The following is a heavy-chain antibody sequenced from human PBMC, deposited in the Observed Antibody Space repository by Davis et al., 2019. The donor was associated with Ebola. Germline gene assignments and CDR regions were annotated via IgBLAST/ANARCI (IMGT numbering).Heavy chain of an antibody. CDR2: INPNTGAT. V-gene: IGHV1-2*02. J-gene: IGHJ5*02. CDR3: ARAVVTPFAAWFDP. D-gene: IGHD4-23*01. Sequence: AASVKVSCKASGYTFTGYYMHWVRRAPGRGLEWLGWINPNTGATNYAQKFQGRVTMTRDTSINTGHMEMRRLTSDDTAVYYCARAVVTPFAAWFDPWGQGTLLTVSS. CDR1: GYTFTGYY.